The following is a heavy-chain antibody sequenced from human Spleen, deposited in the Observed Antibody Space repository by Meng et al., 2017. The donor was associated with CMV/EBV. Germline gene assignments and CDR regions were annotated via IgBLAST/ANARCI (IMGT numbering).Heavy chain of an antibody. V-gene: IGHV3-9*01. J-gene: IGHJ2*01. CDR1: GFTFDDYA. Sequence: SLKISCAASGFTFDDYAMHWVRQAPGKGLEWVSGISWNSGSIGYADSVKGRFTISRDNAKNSLYLQMNSLRAEDTALYYCAKGNYYDSSGHSLGYFDLWGRGTLVTVSS. CDR3: AKGNYYDSSGHSLGYFDL. CDR2: ISWNSGSI. D-gene: IGHD3-22*01.